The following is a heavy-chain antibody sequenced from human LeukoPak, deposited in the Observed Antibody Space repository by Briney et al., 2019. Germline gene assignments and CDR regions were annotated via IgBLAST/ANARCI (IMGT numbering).Heavy chain of an antibody. CDR1: GFTVSGSY. CDR3: ARDDLLRFLGD. J-gene: IGHJ4*02. CDR2: IKQDGSEK. D-gene: IGHD3-3*01. Sequence: PGGSLRLSCAASGFTVSGSYMSWVRQAPGKGLEWVANIKQDGSEKYYVDSVKGRFTISRDNAKNSLYLQMNSLRAEDTAVYYCARDDLLRFLGDWGQGTLVTVSS. V-gene: IGHV3-7*03.